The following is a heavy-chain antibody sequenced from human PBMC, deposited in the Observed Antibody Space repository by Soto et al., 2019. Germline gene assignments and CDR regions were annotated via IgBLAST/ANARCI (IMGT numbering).Heavy chain of an antibody. J-gene: IGHJ6*02. V-gene: IGHV3-23*01. Sequence: EVQLLESGGGLVEPGGSLRLSCVASAFTFSSYAMSWVRQAPGKGLEWVSAISGSGDTTYYADSVKGRFTISRDNSKNTLNLQMAGLRDDDTAAYHCARGSWGGSPSYGMDVWGQGTTVTVSS. D-gene: IGHD3-16*01. CDR1: AFTFSSYA. CDR3: ARGSWGGSPSYGMDV. CDR2: ISGSGDTT.